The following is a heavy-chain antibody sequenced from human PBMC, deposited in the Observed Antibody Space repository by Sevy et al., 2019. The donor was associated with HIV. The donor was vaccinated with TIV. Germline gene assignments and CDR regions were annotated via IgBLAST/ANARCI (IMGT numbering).Heavy chain of an antibody. Sequence: GGSLRLSCAASGFTFSKYSMSWVRQPPGKGLEWVSTLSFGCGEINYADSVKGRFTISRDNSKSSVYLQMNNLRPEDTAVYYCARERCTKPHDYGGKGTLVTVSS. CDR2: LSFGCGEI. CDR1: GFTFSKYS. D-gene: IGHD2-8*01. V-gene: IGHV3-23*01. CDR3: ARERCTKPHDY. J-gene: IGHJ4*02.